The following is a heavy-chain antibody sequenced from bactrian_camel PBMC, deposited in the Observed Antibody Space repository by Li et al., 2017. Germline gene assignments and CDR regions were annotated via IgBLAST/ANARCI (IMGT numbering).Heavy chain of an antibody. CDR2: FYTRGGKT. CDR3: AAVNCAQRFPVPEWEGFDSGY. J-gene: IGHJ6*01. Sequence: HVQLVESGGGSVQPGGSLKLSCTFVRYTYAAICMGWFRQVSGKGREGVAAFYTRGGKTHYADSVKGRFTISIDNAKSTMYLQMNNLKPEDTAMYYCAAVNCAQRFPVPEWEGFDSGYWGQGTQVTVSS. D-gene: IGHD2*01. V-gene: IGHV3S1*01. CDR1: RYTYAAIC.